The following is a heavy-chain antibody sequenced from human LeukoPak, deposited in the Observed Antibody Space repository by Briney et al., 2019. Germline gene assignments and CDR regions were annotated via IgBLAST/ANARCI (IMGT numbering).Heavy chain of an antibody. D-gene: IGHD3-10*01. Sequence: GGSLRLSCVASGFIFTSFGMNWVRQAPGKGLEWVSSITHGGQIYYADPVKGRFTISRDNTKNSVYLQMDNLRDDDTAVYFCARDDRYGSGTLGKRFDPWGQGTLVSVSS. CDR3: ARDDRYGSGTLGKRFDP. CDR2: ITHGGQI. CDR1: GFIFTSFG. V-gene: IGHV3-21*01. J-gene: IGHJ5*02.